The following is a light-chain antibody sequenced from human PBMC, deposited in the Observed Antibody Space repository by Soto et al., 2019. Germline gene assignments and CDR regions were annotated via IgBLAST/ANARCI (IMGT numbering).Light chain of an antibody. V-gene: IGKV3-20*01. Sequence: EIVLTQSPGTLSLSPGERATLSCRASQSISNNYLAWYQHKPGQAPRLLIYGASSRATGIPDRFSGSGSGTDFTLTISKLEPEDFVVYYCQQYGGSPPNTFGQGTKLEIK. CDR1: QSISNNY. CDR2: GAS. CDR3: QQYGGSPPNT. J-gene: IGKJ2*01.